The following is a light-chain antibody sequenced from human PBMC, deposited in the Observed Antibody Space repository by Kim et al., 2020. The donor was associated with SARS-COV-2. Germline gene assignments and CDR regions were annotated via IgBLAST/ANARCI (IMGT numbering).Light chain of an antibody. CDR2: INSDGSH. Sequence: QTVLTQSPSASASLGESLKLTCTLSSGHSSYDIAWHQQQPEKGPRYLMKINSDGSHSKGDGIPDRFSGSSSGAERYLPISSLQSEDEADYYCKTWGTGIRVFGGGTKLTVL. V-gene: IGLV4-69*01. CDR3: KTWGTGIRV. J-gene: IGLJ3*02. CDR1: SGHSSYD.